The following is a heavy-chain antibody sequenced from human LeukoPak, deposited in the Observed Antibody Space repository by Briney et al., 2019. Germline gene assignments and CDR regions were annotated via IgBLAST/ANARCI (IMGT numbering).Heavy chain of an antibody. CDR3: ARGIDPGDY. J-gene: IGHJ4*02. D-gene: IGHD1-26*01. CDR1: GYSISSGYY. CDR2: IYHSGNT. V-gene: IGHV4-38-2*02. Sequence: SETLSLTCTVSGYSISSGYYWGWIRQPPGKGLEWIANIYHSGNTYYNPSLKSRVTISVDTSKNQFSLKLSSVTAADTAVYYCARGIDPGDYWGQGTLVTVSS.